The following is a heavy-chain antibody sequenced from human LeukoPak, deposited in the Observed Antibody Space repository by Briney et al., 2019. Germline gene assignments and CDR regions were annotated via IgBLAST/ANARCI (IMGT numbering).Heavy chain of an antibody. J-gene: IGHJ4*02. CDR1: GFTFSSYG. D-gene: IGHD6-13*01. CDR3: AKDPPAAAGTLDY. Sequence: GRSLRLSCAASGFTFSSYGMHWVRQAPGKGLEWVAVISYDGSNKYYADSVKGRFTISRDNSKNTLYLQMNSLRAEDTAVYYCAKDPPAAAGTLDYWGQGTLVTVSS. CDR2: ISYDGSNK. V-gene: IGHV3-30*18.